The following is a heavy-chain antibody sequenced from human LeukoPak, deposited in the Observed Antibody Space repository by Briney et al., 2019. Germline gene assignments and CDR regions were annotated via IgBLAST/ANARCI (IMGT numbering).Heavy chain of an antibody. D-gene: IGHD5-18*01. V-gene: IGHV4-61*05. J-gene: IGHJ4*02. Sequence: PSETLSLTCSVSGGSISSRSYYWGWIRQPPGKGLEWIGYIYYSGSTNYNPSLKSRVTISVDTSKNQFSLKLSSVTAADTAVYYCASTSAMEENLDYWGQGTLVTVSS. CDR2: IYYSGST. CDR3: ASTSAMEENLDY. CDR1: GGSISSRSYY.